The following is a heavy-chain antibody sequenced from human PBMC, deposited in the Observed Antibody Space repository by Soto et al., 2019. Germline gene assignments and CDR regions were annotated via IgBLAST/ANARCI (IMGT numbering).Heavy chain of an antibody. J-gene: IGHJ3*02. D-gene: IGHD2-15*01. Sequence: EEQLVESGGALVQPGRSLRLSCAASGFTFDDYAMHWVRQVPGKGREWVSFITWNGVNTAYADSIRGRFTISRDNAKNSLYLQMNSLSAEDTAFYYCTRGYCSVGSCAFDIWGQGTMVAVSS. CDR2: ITWNGVNT. CDR3: TRGYCSVGSCAFDI. V-gene: IGHV3-9*01. CDR1: GFTFDDYA.